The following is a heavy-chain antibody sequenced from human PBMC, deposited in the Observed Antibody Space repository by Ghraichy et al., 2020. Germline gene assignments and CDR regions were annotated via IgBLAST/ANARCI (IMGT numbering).Heavy chain of an antibody. CDR2: IKQDGSEK. CDR1: GFTFSTYW. V-gene: IGHV3-7*01. J-gene: IGHJ4*02. CDR3: ARSMATITRVIGY. Sequence: LSLTCAASGFTFSTYWMSWVRQAPGKGLEWVANIKQDGSEKYYVDSVKGRFTISRDNAKNSLYLQMNSLRAEDTAVYYCARSMATITRVIGYWGQGTLVTVSS. D-gene: IGHD5-12*01.